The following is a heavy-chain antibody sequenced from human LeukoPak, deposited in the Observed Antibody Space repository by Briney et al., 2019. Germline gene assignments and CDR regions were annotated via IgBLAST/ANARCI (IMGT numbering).Heavy chain of an antibody. Sequence: ASVTVSCKASGGTFSSYAISWVRQAPGQGLEWMGGIIPIFGTANYAQKFQSRVTITADESTSTAYMELSSLRSEDTAVYYCARESAVAGTTYDYWGQGTLVTVSS. V-gene: IGHV1-69*13. CDR3: ARESAVAGTTYDY. CDR1: GGTFSSYA. CDR2: IIPIFGTA. D-gene: IGHD6-19*01. J-gene: IGHJ4*02.